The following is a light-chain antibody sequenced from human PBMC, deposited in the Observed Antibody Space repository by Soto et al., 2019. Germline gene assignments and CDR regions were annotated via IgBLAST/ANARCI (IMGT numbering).Light chain of an antibody. CDR3: HQYGSSPLYT. J-gene: IGKJ2*01. CDR1: QSVSSSY. Sequence: EMVLTQSPGTLSLSPGERATLSCRASQSVSSSYLAWYQQKPGQAPMLLIYGASSRATGIPDRFSGSGSGTAFTLTISRLEPEDFAVYYCHQYGSSPLYTFGQGTKLEIK. V-gene: IGKV3-20*01. CDR2: GAS.